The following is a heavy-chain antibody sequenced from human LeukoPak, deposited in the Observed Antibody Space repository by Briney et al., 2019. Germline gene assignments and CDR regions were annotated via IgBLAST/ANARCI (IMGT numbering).Heavy chain of an antibody. CDR1: GFTFSNAW. Sequence: GGSLRLSCAASGFTFSNAWTSWVRQAPGKGLEWVANIKQDGSEKYYVDSVKGRFTISRDNAKNSLYLQMNSLRAEDTAVYYCARGWRYYYDSSPPAVFDYWGQGTLVTVSS. V-gene: IGHV3-7*04. J-gene: IGHJ4*02. D-gene: IGHD3-22*01. CDR3: ARGWRYYYDSSPPAVFDY. CDR2: IKQDGSEK.